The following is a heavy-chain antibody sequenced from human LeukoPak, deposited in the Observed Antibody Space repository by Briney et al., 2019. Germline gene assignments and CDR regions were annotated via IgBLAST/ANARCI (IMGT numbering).Heavy chain of an antibody. J-gene: IGHJ3*02. CDR2: INHSGST. CDR3: ARPSGYSSWGNAFDI. CDR1: GGSISSSSYY. Sequence: PSETLSLTCTVSGGSISSSSYYWGWIRQPPGKGLEWIGEINHSGSTNYNPSLKSRVTMSVDTSKNQLSLKLSSVTAADTAVYYCARPSGYSSWGNAFDIWGQGTMVTVSS. V-gene: IGHV4-39*07. D-gene: IGHD6-13*01.